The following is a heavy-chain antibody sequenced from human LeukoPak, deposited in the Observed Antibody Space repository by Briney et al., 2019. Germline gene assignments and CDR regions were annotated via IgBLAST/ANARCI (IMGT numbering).Heavy chain of an antibody. CDR2: IYTSGST. V-gene: IGHV4-61*02. J-gene: IGHJ6*03. CDR1: GGSISSGSYY. D-gene: IGHD3-22*01. Sequence: PPQTLSLTXTVSGGSISSGSYYWSWIRQPAGKGLEWIGRIYTSGSTNYNPSLKSRVTMSVDTSKNQFSLKLSSVTAADTAVYYCARAGSIVVVTPYYYMDVWGKGTTVTVSS. CDR3: ARAGSIVVVTPYYYMDV.